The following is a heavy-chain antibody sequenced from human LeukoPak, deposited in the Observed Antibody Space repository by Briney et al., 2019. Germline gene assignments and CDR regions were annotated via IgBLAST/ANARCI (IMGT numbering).Heavy chain of an antibody. CDR2: ISDAAKNE. CDR3: ASETMAHTGGFDI. CDR1: GFNFRKYG. D-gene: IGHD3-10*01. V-gene: IGHV3-30*03. J-gene: IGHJ3*02. Sequence: GTSLRLSCAASGFNFRKYGMHWVRQAPGKGPEWVAVISDAAKNEYYGDSVKGRFTISKDNSRNTLYLQMNSLRAEDTAVYYCASETMAHTGGFDIWGQGTMVTVSS.